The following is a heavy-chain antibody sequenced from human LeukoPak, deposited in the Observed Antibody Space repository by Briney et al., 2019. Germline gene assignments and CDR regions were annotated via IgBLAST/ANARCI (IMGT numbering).Heavy chain of an antibody. CDR2: IYTSGST. D-gene: IGHD5-12*01. V-gene: IGHV4-4*07. CDR1: GGSISSYY. Sequence: SETLSDPGAVSGGSISSYYWSWIRQPAGKGLEWIGRIYTSGSTNYNPSLKSGVTISVDKSKNQFSLKLSSVTAADTAVYYCARDPYSGYDWDAFDIWGQGTLLTVSS. J-gene: IGHJ3*02. CDR3: ARDPYSGYDWDAFDI.